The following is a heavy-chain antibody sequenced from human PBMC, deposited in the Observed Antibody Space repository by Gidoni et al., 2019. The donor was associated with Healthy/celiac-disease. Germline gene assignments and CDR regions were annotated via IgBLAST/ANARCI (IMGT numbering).Heavy chain of an antibody. CDR2: IYHSGST. J-gene: IGHJ5*02. CDR3: ARCVDRDWFDP. D-gene: IGHD3-22*01. Sequence: QLQLQESGSGLVKPSPTLSLTCAVSGGSISSGGYSWSWLRPPPGKGLEWIGYIYHSGSTYYNPSLKSRVTISVDRSKNQFSLKLSSVTAADTAVYYCARCVDRDWFDPWGQGTLVTVSS. CDR1: GGSISSGGYS. V-gene: IGHV4-30-2*01.